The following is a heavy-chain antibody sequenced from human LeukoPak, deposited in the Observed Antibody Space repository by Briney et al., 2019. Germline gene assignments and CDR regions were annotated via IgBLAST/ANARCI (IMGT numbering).Heavy chain of an antibody. Sequence: SETLSLTCGVYGGSFSGHYWSWIRQPPGKGLEWIGEINHSGSTNYNPSLKSRVTISVDKSKNQFSLKLSSVTAADTAVYYCATSSGYANWFDPWGQGTLVTVSS. CDR3: ATSSGYANWFDP. CDR2: INHSGST. CDR1: GGSFSGHY. J-gene: IGHJ5*02. D-gene: IGHD6-19*01. V-gene: IGHV4-34*01.